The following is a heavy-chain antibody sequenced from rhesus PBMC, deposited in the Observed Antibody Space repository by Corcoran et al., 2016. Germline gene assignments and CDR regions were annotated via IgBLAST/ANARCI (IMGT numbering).Heavy chain of an antibody. D-gene: IGHD6-13*01. Sequence: QVQLQESGPGLVKPSETLSLTCAVSGGSISSSNWWSWIRQPPGKGLEWIGYISGSSGSTYYNPSRKSRVTISTDTSKNQFSLKLGSVTAADTAVYYCARRGSSWSFDYWGQGVLVTVSS. J-gene: IGHJ4*01. CDR1: GGSISSSNW. CDR3: ARRGSSWSFDY. CDR2: ISGSSGST. V-gene: IGHV4-65*01.